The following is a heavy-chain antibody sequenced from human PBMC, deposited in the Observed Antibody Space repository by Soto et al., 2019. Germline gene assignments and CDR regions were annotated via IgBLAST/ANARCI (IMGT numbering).Heavy chain of an antibody. J-gene: IGHJ6*02. CDR2: TYYRSKWYN. CDR3: ARGIVARERYYYYYGMDV. V-gene: IGHV6-1*01. CDR1: GDSVSSNSAA. Sequence: SQTLSLTCAISGDSVSSNSAAWNWIRQSPSRGLEWLGRTYYRSKWYNDYAVSVKSRITINPDTSKNQFSLQLNSVTPEDTAVYYCARGIVARERYYYYYGMDVWGQGTTVTAP. D-gene: IGHD5-12*01.